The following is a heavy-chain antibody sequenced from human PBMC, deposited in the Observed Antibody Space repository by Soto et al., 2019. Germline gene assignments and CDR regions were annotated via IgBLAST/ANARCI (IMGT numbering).Heavy chain of an antibody. Sequence: GGSLRLSCAASGFTFENYAMHWVRQAPGKGLEWVSGISWHGGNIGYADSVRGRFTISRDIAKNSLYLQMNSLRPEDTGLYYCAKGDTAMADYYYYGMDVWGQGTTVTVS. CDR1: GFTFENYA. J-gene: IGHJ6*02. D-gene: IGHD5-18*01. CDR3: AKGDTAMADYYYYGMDV. CDR2: ISWHGGNI. V-gene: IGHV3-9*01.